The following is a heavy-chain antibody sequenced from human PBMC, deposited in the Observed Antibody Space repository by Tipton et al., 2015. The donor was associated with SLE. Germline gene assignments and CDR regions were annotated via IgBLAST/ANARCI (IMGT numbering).Heavy chain of an antibody. V-gene: IGHV3-43D*03. J-gene: IGHJ4*02. CDR1: GFTFDDYT. D-gene: IGHD6-13*01. Sequence: SLRLSCAASGFTFDDYTMHWVRQAPGKGLEWVSLISWDSGSTNYNPSLKSRVTISVDTSKNQFSLRLNSVTAADTAVYYCARVKPGIAAAVDYWGQGTLVTVSS. CDR2: ISWDSGST. CDR3: ARVKPGIAAAVDY.